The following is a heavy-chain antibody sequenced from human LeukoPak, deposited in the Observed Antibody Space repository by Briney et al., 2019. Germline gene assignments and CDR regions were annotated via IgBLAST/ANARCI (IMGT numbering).Heavy chain of an antibody. CDR2: IKQDGSEK. J-gene: IGHJ6*02. V-gene: IGHV3-7*01. CDR3: ARWGGYSYGLYYYYYYGMDV. Sequence: PGGSLRLSCAASGFTFSSYWMSWVRQAPGKGLEGVANIKQDGSEKYYVDSVKGRFTISRDNAKNSLYLQMNSLRAEDTAVYYCARWGGYSYGLYYYYYYGMDVWGQGTTVTVSS. D-gene: IGHD5-18*01. CDR1: GFTFSSYW.